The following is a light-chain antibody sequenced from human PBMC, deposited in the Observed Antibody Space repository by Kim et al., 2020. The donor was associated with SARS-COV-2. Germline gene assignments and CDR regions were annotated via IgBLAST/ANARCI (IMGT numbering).Light chain of an antibody. CDR2: DVS. V-gene: IGLV2-14*03. J-gene: IGLJ3*02. CDR3: SSYTSSSTVV. Sequence: SINIACTGTRSDVGGYNYVSWYQQHPGKAPKLMIYDVSNRPSGVSNRFSGSKSGNTASLTISGLQAEDEADYYCSSYTSSSTVVFGGGTKLTVL. CDR1: RSDVGGYNY.